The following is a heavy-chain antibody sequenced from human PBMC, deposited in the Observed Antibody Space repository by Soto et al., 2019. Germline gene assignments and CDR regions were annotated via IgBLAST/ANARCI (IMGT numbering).Heavy chain of an antibody. Sequence: PSETLSLTCTVSGGSISSYYWSWIRQTPGKGLEWIGYTFYFGSTNYNPSLKSRVTLSIDTSKNQLSRKLSSVTAADTAVYYCARQAPDFDWLSIFDYWGQGTLVTVSS. CDR3: ARQAPDFDWLSIFDY. CDR1: GGSISSYY. CDR2: TFYFGST. D-gene: IGHD3-9*01. V-gene: IGHV4-59*08. J-gene: IGHJ4*02.